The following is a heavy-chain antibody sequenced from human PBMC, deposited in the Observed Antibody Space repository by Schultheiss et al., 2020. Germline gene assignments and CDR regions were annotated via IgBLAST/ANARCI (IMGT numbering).Heavy chain of an antibody. V-gene: IGHV3-30*18. CDR3: AKGVVGATTLLYYYGMDV. CDR2: ISYDGSNK. Sequence: GESLKISCAASGFTFSSYGMHWVRQAPGKGLEWVAVISYDGSNKYYADSVKGRFTISRDNSKNTLYLQMNSLRAEDTAVYYCAKGVVGATTLLYYYGMDVWGPGTTVTVAS. CDR1: GFTFSSYG. J-gene: IGHJ6*02. D-gene: IGHD1-26*01.